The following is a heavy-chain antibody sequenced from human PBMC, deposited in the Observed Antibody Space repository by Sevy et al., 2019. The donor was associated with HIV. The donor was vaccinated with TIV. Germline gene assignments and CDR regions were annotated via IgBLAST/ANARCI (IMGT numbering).Heavy chain of an antibody. Sequence: SETLSLTCAVYGGSFSGYYWSWIRQPPGKGLEWIGEINHSGGTNYNPSLKSRVTISVDTSKNQFSLKLSSVTAADTAVYYCARGSRLSGMDVWGQGTTVTVSS. J-gene: IGHJ6*02. CDR3: ARGSRLSGMDV. V-gene: IGHV4-34*01. CDR1: GGSFSGYY. CDR2: INHSGGT. D-gene: IGHD3-22*01.